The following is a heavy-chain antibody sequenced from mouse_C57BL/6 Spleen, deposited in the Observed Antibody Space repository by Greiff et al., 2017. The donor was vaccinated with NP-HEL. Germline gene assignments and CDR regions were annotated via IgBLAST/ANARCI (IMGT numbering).Heavy chain of an antibody. Sequence: EVQLVESGGGLVKPGGSLKLSCAASGFTFSSYAMSWVRQTPDKRLEWVATISDGGSYTYYPDNVKGRFTISRDNAKNNLYLQMRHLKSEDTAMYYCAREDYGGRESLDYWGQGTTLTVSS. D-gene: IGHD1-1*01. CDR2: ISDGGSYT. J-gene: IGHJ2*01. CDR3: AREDYGGRESLDY. V-gene: IGHV5-4*01. CDR1: GFTFSSYA.